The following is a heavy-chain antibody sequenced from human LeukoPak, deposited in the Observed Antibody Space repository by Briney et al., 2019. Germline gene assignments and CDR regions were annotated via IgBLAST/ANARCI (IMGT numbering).Heavy chain of an antibody. CDR2: ISSSGSTI. V-gene: IGHV3-48*03. J-gene: IGHJ3*02. CDR3: ARETSESFDI. Sequence: QPGGSLRLSCAASGFTFSSYEMNWVRQAPGKGLEWVSYISSSGSTIYYADSVKGRFTISRDNAKSSLYLQMNSLRAEDTAVYYCARETSESFDIWGQGTMVTVSS. D-gene: IGHD2-2*01. CDR1: GFTFSSYE.